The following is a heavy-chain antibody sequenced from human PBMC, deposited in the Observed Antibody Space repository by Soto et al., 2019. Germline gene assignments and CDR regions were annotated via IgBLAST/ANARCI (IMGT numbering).Heavy chain of an antibody. CDR1: GFTFSGHA. V-gene: IGHV3-23*01. CDR3: ARGSSSWYLDAFDI. J-gene: IGHJ3*02. CDR2: IDNSGGNT. Sequence: PGGSLRLSCAASGFTFSGHAMSWVRQAPGKGLEWVSTIDNSGGNTHYADSVKGRFTISRDNSRNTLDLQMNSLRAEDTALYYCARGSSSWYLDAFDIWGQGTMVTVSS. D-gene: IGHD6-13*01.